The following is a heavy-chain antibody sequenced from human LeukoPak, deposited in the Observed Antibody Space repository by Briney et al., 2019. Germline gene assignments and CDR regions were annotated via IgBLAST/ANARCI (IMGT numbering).Heavy chain of an antibody. CDR2: ISSSSSYI. V-gene: IGHV3-21*04. J-gene: IGHJ3*02. D-gene: IGHD3-16*01. CDR1: GFTFSSYS. CDR3: AKSKPDDETALWVITFGGVTPNAFDI. Sequence: PGGSLRLSCAASGFTFSSYSMNWVRQAPGKGLEWVSSISSSSSYIYYADSVKGRFTISRDNAKNSLYLQMNSLRAEDTAVYYCAKSKPDDETALWVITFGGVTPNAFDIWGQGTMVTVSS.